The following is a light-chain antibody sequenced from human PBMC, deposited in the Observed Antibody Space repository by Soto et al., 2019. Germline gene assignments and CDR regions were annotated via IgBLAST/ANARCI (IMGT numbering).Light chain of an antibody. CDR3: QQYRSPPWT. J-gene: IGKJ1*01. CDR2: GAS. V-gene: IGKV3-20*01. Sequence: EIVLTQSPGTLSLSPGEGATLSCRASQSISNSYLAWYQQKPGQAPRLLIYGASSRATGIPDRFSGSGSGTYVSLTISRQEPEDFAVYYCQQYRSPPWTFGQGTKVEIK. CDR1: QSISNSY.